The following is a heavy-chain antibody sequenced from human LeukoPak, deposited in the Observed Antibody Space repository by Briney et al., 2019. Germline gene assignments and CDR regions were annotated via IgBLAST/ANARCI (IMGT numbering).Heavy chain of an antibody. D-gene: IGHD3-10*01. CDR3: ARGRRATRVFGY. CDR2: INHSGST. Sequence: SETLSLTCTVSGDSISSSSYYWSWIRQPPGKGLEWIGEINHSGSTNYNPSLKSRVTISVDTSKNQFSLKLSSVTAADTAVYYCARGRRATRVFGYWGQGTLVTVSS. CDR1: GDSISSSSYY. J-gene: IGHJ4*02. V-gene: IGHV4-39*07.